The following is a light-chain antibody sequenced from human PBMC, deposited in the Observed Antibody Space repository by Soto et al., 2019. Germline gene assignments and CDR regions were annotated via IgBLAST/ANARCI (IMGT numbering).Light chain of an antibody. J-gene: IGKJ1*01. CDR2: GAS. CDR1: QSVSSN. CDR3: QYYGSPSWT. V-gene: IGKV3-15*01. Sequence: EIVMTQSPATLSVSPGERATLSCRASQSVSSNLAWYQQKPGQAPRLLIYGASTRATGIPARFSGSGSGTEFTLTISRLEPDDFAEYYCQYYGSPSWTFGHGTKVDIK.